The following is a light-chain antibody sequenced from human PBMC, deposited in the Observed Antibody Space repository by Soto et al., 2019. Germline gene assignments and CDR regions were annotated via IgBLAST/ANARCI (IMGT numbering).Light chain of an antibody. J-gene: IGKJ1*01. CDR2: WAS. V-gene: IGKV4-1*01. Sequence: DIVMTQSPDSLAVSLGERATINCKSGQSVLYSSNNKNYLAWYQQKPGQPPKLLIYWASTRESGVPDRFSGSGSGTDFTLTISSLQAEDVAVYYCQQYYSTPRTFGQGTKVDI. CDR3: QQYYSTPRT. CDR1: QSVLYSSNNKNY.